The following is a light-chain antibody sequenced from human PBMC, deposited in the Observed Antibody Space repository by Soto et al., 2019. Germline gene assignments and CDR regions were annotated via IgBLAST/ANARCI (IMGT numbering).Light chain of an antibody. J-gene: IGLJ3*02. CDR3: VLYVGSGIWV. CDR1: SGSVSTSYY. Sequence: QTVVTQEPWLSVSPGGTVTLTCALSSGSVSTSYYPSWYQQTPGQAPRTLIYSTNTRSSGVPDRFSGSILGNKAALTIAGAQADDESDYYCVLYVGSGIWVFGGGTKVTVL. CDR2: STN. V-gene: IGLV8-61*01.